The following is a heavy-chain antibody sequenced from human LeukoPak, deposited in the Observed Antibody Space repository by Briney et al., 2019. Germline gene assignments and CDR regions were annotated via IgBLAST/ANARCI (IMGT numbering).Heavy chain of an antibody. CDR3: ASSIKDGSGSYLYYYYGMDV. D-gene: IGHD3-10*01. V-gene: IGHV3-66*01. CDR2: ICSGGST. Sequence: GRSLRFSCAASGFTVSSNYMSWVRQAPGKGLHWVSVICSGGSTYYADSVKGRFTISRDNSKNTLYLQMNSLRAEDTAVYYCASSIKDGSGSYLYYYYGMDVWGQGTTVTVSS. CDR1: GFTVSSNY. J-gene: IGHJ6*02.